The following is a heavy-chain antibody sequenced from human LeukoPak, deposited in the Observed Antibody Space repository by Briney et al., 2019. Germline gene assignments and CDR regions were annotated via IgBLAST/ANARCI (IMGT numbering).Heavy chain of an antibody. CDR1: GFTFSSYA. Sequence: GGSLRLSCAASGFTFSSYAMSWVRQAPGKGLEWVSSISSSSSYIYYADSVKGRFTISRDNAKNSLYLQMNSLRAEDTTVYYCARDLWYNWNDVPFDYWGQGALVTVSS. V-gene: IGHV3-21*01. J-gene: IGHJ4*02. CDR2: ISSSSSYI. D-gene: IGHD1-20*01. CDR3: ARDLWYNWNDVPFDY.